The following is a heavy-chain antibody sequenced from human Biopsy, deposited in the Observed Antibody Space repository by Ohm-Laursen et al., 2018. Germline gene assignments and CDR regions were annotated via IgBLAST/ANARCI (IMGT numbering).Heavy chain of an antibody. V-gene: IGHV4-4*09. Sequence: GTLSLTCPVSGVSITAYYWSWIRQPPGEGLECIGNIHHSGSTNYNPSLKSRLTISVDTSKNQFSRKLSSVTAADTAVYYCARMDCSGGSCHYYSYGMDVWGQGTTVTVSS. D-gene: IGHD2-15*01. J-gene: IGHJ6*02. CDR2: IHHSGST. CDR3: ARMDCSGGSCHYYSYGMDV. CDR1: GVSITAYY.